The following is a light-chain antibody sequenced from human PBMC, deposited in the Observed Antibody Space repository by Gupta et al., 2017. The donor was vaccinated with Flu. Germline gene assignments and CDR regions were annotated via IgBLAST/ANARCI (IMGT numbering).Light chain of an antibody. CDR2: ATV. V-gene: IGKV1-39*01. CDR3: QQSYSLLRS. Sequence: DIQLTQSPSSLSASVGDRVIITCRASQSVNNLLNWYQHKPGKAPKLLIYATVSFQRGVPSRFSGSGSGTEFTLTIIGLQPEDVATSYCQQSYSLLRSFGQGTKVEIK. J-gene: IGKJ2*03. CDR1: QSVNNL.